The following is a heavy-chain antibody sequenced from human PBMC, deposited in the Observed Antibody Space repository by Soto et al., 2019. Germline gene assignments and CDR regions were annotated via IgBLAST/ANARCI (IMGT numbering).Heavy chain of an antibody. J-gene: IGHJ6*02. Sequence: EVQLVESGGGLVQPGGSLRLSCAASGFTFSSYEMNWVRQAPGKGLEWVSYISSSGSTIYYADSVKGRFTISRDNAKNSLYLQMNSLRAEDKAVYYCAGIVVVQAAPHRYYYYYYGMDVWGQGTTVTVSS. CDR3: AGIVVVQAAPHRYYYYYYGMDV. D-gene: IGHD2-2*01. V-gene: IGHV3-48*03. CDR2: ISSSGSTI. CDR1: GFTFSSYE.